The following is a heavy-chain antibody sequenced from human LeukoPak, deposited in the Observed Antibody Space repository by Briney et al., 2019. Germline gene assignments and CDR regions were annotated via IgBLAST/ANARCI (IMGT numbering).Heavy chain of an antibody. J-gene: IGHJ4*02. CDR1: GFTFTNHP. Sequence: PGGSLRLSCAASGFTFTNHPMHWVRQTSGKRLEYVSAISPSGDRTWYADSVKGRFTISRDNSKNTMYLQMGSLRAEDTAVYYCAKGPDYGARDYWGQGTLVTVSS. CDR3: AKGPDYGARDY. V-gene: IGHV3-64*02. D-gene: IGHD4-17*01. CDR2: ISPSGDRT.